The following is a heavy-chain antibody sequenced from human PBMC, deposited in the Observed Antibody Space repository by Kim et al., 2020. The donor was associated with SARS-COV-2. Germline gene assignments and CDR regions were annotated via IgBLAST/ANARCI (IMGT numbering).Heavy chain of an antibody. J-gene: IGHJ6*03. CDR1: GFSLSTSGMC. Sequence: SGPTLVNPTQTLTLTCTFSGFSLSTSGMCVSWIRQPPGKALEWLARIDWDDDKYYSTARKTRLTISKDTSNNQVVLTMTNMDPVDTATYYCARTRFLRAGYYYMDVWGKGTTVTVSS. D-gene: IGHD3-10*01. V-gene: IGHV2-70*11. CDR2: IDWDDDK. CDR3: ARTRFLRAGYYYMDV.